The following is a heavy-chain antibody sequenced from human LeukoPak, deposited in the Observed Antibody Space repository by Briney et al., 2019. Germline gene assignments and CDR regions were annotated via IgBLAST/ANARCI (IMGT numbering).Heavy chain of an antibody. CDR2: IYTSGST. J-gene: IGHJ5*02. CDR3: ARHGRDGYIGEFWFDP. Sequence: SETLSLTCTVSGGSISSYYWSWIRQPPGKGLEWIGYIYTSGSTNYDPSLKSRVTISVDTSKNQFSLKLSSVTAADTAVYYCARHGRDGYIGEFWFDPWGQGTLVTVSS. CDR1: GGSISSYY. V-gene: IGHV4-4*09. D-gene: IGHD5-24*01.